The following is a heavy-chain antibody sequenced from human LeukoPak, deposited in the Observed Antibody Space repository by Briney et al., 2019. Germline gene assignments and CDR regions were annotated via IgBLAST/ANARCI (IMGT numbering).Heavy chain of an antibody. CDR1: GGTFSSYA. D-gene: IGHD3-22*01. CDR3: ATLSHYDSSGYYHFDY. J-gene: IGHJ4*02. V-gene: IGHV1-69*05. CDR2: IIPIFGTA. Sequence: SVKVSCEASGGTFSSYAISWVRQAPGQGLEWMGRIIPIFGTANYAQKFQGRVTITTDESTSTAYMELSSLRSEDTAVYYCATLSHYDSSGYYHFDYWGQGTLVTVSS.